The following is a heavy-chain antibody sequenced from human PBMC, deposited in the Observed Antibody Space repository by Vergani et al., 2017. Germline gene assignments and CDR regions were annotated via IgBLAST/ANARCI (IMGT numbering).Heavy chain of an antibody. V-gene: IGHV3-30*18. J-gene: IGHJ6*02. CDR3: AKEXEAAAGTGYYYYYYGMDV. Sequence: QVQLVESGGGVVQPGRSLRLSCAASGFTFSSYGMHWVRQAPGKGLEWVAVISYDGSNKYYADSVKGRFTISRDNSKNTLYLQMNSLRAEDTAVYYCAKEXEAAAGTGYYYYYYGMDVWGQGTTVTVSS. CDR1: GFTFSSYG. D-gene: IGHD6-13*01. CDR2: ISYDGSNK.